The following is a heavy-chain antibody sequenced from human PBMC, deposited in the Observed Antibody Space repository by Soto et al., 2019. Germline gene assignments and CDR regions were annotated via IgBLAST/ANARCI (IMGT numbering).Heavy chain of an antibody. Sequence: SETLSLTCTVSGGSISSGDYYWSWIRQPPGKGLEWIGYIYYSGSTYYNPSLKSRVTISVDTSKNQFSLKLSSVTAADTAVYYCARGSRGDWSYDYWGQGTLVTVS. CDR1: GGSISSGDYY. CDR2: IYYSGST. CDR3: ARGSRGDWSYDY. J-gene: IGHJ4*02. V-gene: IGHV4-30-4*01. D-gene: IGHD2-21*02.